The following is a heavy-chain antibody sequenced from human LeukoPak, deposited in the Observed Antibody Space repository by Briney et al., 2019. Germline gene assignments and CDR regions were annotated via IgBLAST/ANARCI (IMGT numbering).Heavy chain of an antibody. Sequence: PGRSLRLSCAASGFTFDDYAMHWVRHAPRKGLEWVSGISWNSGSIGYAHSVKGRFTISRDNAKNSLYLQMNSLRAEDTALYYCAKDIHDYVWGSYLHYWGQGTLVTVSS. J-gene: IGHJ4*02. CDR3: AKDIHDYVWGSYLHY. V-gene: IGHV3-9*01. CDR2: ISWNSGSI. CDR1: GFTFDDYA. D-gene: IGHD3-16*02.